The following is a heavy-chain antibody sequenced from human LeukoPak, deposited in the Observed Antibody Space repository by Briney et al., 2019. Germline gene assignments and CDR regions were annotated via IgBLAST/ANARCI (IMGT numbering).Heavy chain of an antibody. J-gene: IGHJ4*02. V-gene: IGHV3-23*01. D-gene: IGHD3-9*01. CDR2: ISGTGGST. Sequence: QSGGSLRLSCAASGFTFSSYAMNWVRQSPERGLEWVSAISGTGGSTSYADSLKGRFTISRDNSKDTLYLQMNSLRAEDTAVYYCAKDRERYFDWFLFDYWGQGTLVTVSS. CDR1: GFTFSSYA. CDR3: AKDRERYFDWFLFDY.